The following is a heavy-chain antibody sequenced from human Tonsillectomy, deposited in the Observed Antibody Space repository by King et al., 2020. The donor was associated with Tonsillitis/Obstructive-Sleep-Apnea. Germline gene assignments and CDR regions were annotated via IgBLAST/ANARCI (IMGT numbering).Heavy chain of an antibody. Sequence: VQLVESGGGLVQPGGSLRLSCAASGFTFSSYWMHWVRQAPGKGLVWVSRINSDGSSTSYADSVKGRFTISRDNAKNTLYLQMNSLRAEDTAVYYCASARTKRRIFGVVNYGMDVWGQGTTVTVSS. CDR2: INSDGSST. CDR1: GFTFSSYW. CDR3: ASARTKRRIFGVVNYGMDV. V-gene: IGHV3-74*01. J-gene: IGHJ6*02. D-gene: IGHD3-3*01.